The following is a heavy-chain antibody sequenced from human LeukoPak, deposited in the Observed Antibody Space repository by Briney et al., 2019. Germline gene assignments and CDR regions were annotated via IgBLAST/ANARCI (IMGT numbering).Heavy chain of an antibody. D-gene: IGHD3-16*01. CDR3: AKGERLLLHYYFDC. Sequence: GGSLRLSCAASGFTFSSYGMHWVRQAPGKGLEWVAVIWYDGSNKYYADSVKGRFTISRDNSKNTLYLQMNSLRAEDTAVYYCAKGERLLLHYYFDCWGQGTLVTVSS. V-gene: IGHV3-33*06. J-gene: IGHJ4*02. CDR2: IWYDGSNK. CDR1: GFTFSSYG.